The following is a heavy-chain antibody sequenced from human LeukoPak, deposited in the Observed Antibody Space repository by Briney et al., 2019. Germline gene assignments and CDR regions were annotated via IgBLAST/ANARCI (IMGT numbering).Heavy chain of an antibody. V-gene: IGHV3-48*01. CDR1: GFTFSSYS. Sequence: GGSLRLSCAASGFTFSSYSMNWVRQAPGKGLEWVSYISSSSSTIYYADSVKGRFTISRDNSKNTLYLQMNSLRAEDTAVYYCAKGRVGYYGSGSLAWFDPWGQGTLVTVSS. CDR3: AKGRVGYYGSGSLAWFDP. CDR2: ISSSSSTI. D-gene: IGHD3-10*01. J-gene: IGHJ5*02.